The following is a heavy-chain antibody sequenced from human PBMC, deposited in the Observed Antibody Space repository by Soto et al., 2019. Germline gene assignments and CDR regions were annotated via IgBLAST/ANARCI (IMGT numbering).Heavy chain of an antibody. CDR2: IYYSGST. J-gene: IGHJ4*02. CDR3: ARDSRIVFFDY. D-gene: IGHD2-2*01. Sequence: SETLSLTCTVSGGSISSSYYWSWIRQHPGKGLEWIGYIYYSGSTYYNPSLKSRVTISLDTSKNQFSLNLTSVTAADTAVYYCARDSRIVFFDYWGQGTLVTVSS. V-gene: IGHV4-31*02. CDR1: GGSISSSYY.